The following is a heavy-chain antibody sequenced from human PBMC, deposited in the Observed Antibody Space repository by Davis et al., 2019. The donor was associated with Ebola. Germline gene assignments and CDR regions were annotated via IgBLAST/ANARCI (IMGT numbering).Heavy chain of an antibody. CDR3: ARDSSGDAFDL. J-gene: IGHJ3*01. CDR1: NDSLNIYY. Sequence: LRLSCTVSNDSLNIYYWTWIRQHPGKGLEWIGCMFYSGNTYYNPSLKSRLTISVDTSQNQFSLRLTSVTAADTAVYYCARDSSGDAFDLWGQGTMVTVSS. V-gene: IGHV4-31*03. CDR2: MFYSGNT.